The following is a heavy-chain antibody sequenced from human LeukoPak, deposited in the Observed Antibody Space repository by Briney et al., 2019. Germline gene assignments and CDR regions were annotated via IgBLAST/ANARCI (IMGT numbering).Heavy chain of an antibody. V-gene: IGHV4-59*08. J-gene: IGHJ4*02. D-gene: IGHD1-1*01. CDR1: GGSISRYY. CDR3: ASNWSDFDY. Sequence: SETLSLTCSVSGGSISRYYWSWIRQPPGKGLEWVGSIYYSGNTNYSPSLKSRVTISVDTSKNQISLKLSFVTAADTAVYYCASNWSDFDYWGRGTLVTVSS. CDR2: IYYSGNT.